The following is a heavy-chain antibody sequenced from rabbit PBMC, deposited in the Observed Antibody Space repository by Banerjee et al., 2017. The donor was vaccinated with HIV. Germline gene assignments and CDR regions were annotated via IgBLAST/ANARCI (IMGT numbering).Heavy chain of an antibody. J-gene: IGHJ4*01. CDR3: ARRSAYTFKL. CDR1: GFSFSSSFW. CDR2: IAPAIGST. D-gene: IGHD1-1*01. V-gene: IGHV1S45*01. Sequence: ELVESGGGLVQPGGSLTLTCTASGFSFSSSFWIYWVRQAPGKGLEWIACIAPAIGSTYYASWAKGRFTISKTSSTTVTLQMTSLTAADTATYFCARRSAYTFKLWGQGTLVTVS.